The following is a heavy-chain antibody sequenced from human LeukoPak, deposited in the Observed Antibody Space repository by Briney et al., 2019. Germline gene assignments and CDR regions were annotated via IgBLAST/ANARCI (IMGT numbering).Heavy chain of an antibody. D-gene: IGHD2/OR15-2a*01. Sequence: SETLSLICTVSGDSIRGTSFYWGWVRQPPEKGLEWIGSFYYRGSTYYNSALKGRVTISADTSKNQLSLNVSSVTAADTAVYYCARQYYHYYMDVWGKGTTVTVSS. CDR3: ARQYYHYYMDV. CDR1: GDSIRGTSFY. CDR2: FYYRGST. J-gene: IGHJ6*03. V-gene: IGHV4-39*07.